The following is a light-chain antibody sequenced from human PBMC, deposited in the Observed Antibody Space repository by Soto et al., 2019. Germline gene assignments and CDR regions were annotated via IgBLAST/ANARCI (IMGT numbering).Light chain of an antibody. CDR3: QQYVSWT. CDR2: GTS. J-gene: IGKJ1*01. Sequence: EIVLTQSPGTLSVSPGERATLSCRASQTISSNYLAWYQQKPGQAPSLLIYGTSSRATGIPDRFSGSGSGIDFTLTISRLEPEDSAIYYCQQYVSWTFGQGTKVEIK. CDR1: QTISSNY. V-gene: IGKV3-20*01.